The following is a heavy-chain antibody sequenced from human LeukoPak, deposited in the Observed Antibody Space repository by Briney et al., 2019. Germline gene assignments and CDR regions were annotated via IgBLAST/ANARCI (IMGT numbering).Heavy chain of an antibody. V-gene: IGHV4-61*01. J-gene: IGHJ6*03. Sequence: SETLSLTCTVSGGSISSSSYYWSWIRQPPGKGLEWIGYIYYSGSTNYNPSLKSRVTISVDTSKNQLSLKLSSVTAADTAVYYCARGATTVTTYYYYYYMDVWGKGTTVTVSS. D-gene: IGHD4-17*01. CDR2: IYYSGST. CDR1: GGSISSSSYY. CDR3: ARGATTVTTYYYYYYMDV.